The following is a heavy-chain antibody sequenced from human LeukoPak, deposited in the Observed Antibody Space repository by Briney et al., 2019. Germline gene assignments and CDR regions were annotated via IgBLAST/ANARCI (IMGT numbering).Heavy chain of an antibody. V-gene: IGHV3-23*01. CDR1: GFTFRSYA. CDR3: AKERDSRGYFDY. J-gene: IGHJ4*02. CDR2: ISGSGGST. D-gene: IGHD3-22*01. Sequence: GGSLRLSSAASGFTFRSYAMSWVRQAPGKGLEWVSAISGSGGSTYYADSVKGRFTISRDNSKNTLYLQMNSLRAEDTAVYYCAKERDSRGYFDYWGQGTLVTVSS.